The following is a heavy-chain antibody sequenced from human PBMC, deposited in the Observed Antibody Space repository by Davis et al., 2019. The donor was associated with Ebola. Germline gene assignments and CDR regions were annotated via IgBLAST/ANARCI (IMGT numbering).Heavy chain of an antibody. Sequence: SETLSPTCTVSGYSINRGFTWGWIRLPPGKGLEWIGSIYHSGSTNYSSSLKSRVTISADTSKNQFSLRLKSVTAADTAMYYCARVWNDYGSGSYYDYWGQGILVTVSS. D-gene: IGHD3-10*01. V-gene: IGHV4-38-2*02. CDR1: GYSINRGFT. CDR2: IYHSGST. CDR3: ARVWNDYGSGSYYDY. J-gene: IGHJ4*02.